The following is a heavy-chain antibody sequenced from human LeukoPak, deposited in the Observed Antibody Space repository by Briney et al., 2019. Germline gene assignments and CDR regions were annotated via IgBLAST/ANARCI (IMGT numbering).Heavy chain of an antibody. CDR2: IKSKTDGGAA. CDR3: TTDPGDYEDY. D-gene: IGHD4-17*01. V-gene: IGHV3-15*01. CDR1: GFSFTSAW. J-gene: IGHJ4*02. Sequence: GGSLRLSCAASGFSFTSAWMSWVRQPPGKGLEWVGRIKSKTDGGAADYAAPVKGRFSISRDDSKNTLYLQMNSLKTEDTAVYYCTTDPGDYEDYWGQGTLVTVSS.